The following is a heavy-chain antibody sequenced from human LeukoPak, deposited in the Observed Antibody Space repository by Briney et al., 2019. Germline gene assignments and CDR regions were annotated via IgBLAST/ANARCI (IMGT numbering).Heavy chain of an antibody. V-gene: IGHV3-9*01. Sequence: GGSLRLSCAASGFTFDDYAMHWVRQAPGKGLEWVSGISWNSGSIGYADSVKGRFTISRDNAKNSLYLQMNSLRAEDTALYYCAKDISSSGFNWFDPWGQGALVTVSS. CDR1: GFTFDDYA. CDR2: ISWNSGSI. CDR3: AKDISSSGFNWFDP. J-gene: IGHJ5*02. D-gene: IGHD3-22*01.